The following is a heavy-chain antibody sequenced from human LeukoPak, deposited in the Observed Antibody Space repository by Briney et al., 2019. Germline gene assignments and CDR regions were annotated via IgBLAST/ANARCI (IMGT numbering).Heavy chain of an antibody. CDR3: AREGRGITPDQ. Sequence: SETLSLTCTVSGGSISSYYWSWIRQPPGKGLEWIGYIYYSGSTNYNPSLKSRVTISVDTSKNQFSLKLSSVTAADTAVYYCAREGRGITPDQWGQGTLVTVSS. V-gene: IGHV4-59*12. J-gene: IGHJ4*02. CDR2: IYYSGST. D-gene: IGHD3-10*01. CDR1: GGSISSYY.